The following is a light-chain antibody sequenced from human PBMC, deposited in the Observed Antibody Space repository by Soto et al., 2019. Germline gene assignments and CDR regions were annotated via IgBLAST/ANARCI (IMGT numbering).Light chain of an antibody. CDR3: QQNSNLQAT. CDR2: DAS. Sequence: EIVLTQSPATLSLSPGDRATLSCRASQSVGTYINWFQQKPGQPPRLIIHDASTRVTGIPDRISGSGSGTDFSLTISSLEPGDSAVYYCQQNSNLQATFGQGTKVEI. CDR1: QSVGTY. J-gene: IGKJ1*01. V-gene: IGKV3-11*01.